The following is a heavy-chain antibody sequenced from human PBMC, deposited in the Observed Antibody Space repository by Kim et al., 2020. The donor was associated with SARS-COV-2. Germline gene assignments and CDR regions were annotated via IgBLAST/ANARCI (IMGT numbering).Heavy chain of an antibody. CDR1: GGSFSGYY. CDR3: ARDSRYGSGSYYIPIYYYYGMDV. V-gene: IGHV4-34*01. Sequence: SETLSLTCAVYGGSFSGYYWSWIRQPPGKGLEWIGEINHSGSTNYNPSLKSRVTISVDTSKNQFSLKLSSVTAADTAVYYCARDSRYGSGSYYIPIYYYYGMDVWGQGTTVTVSS. CDR2: INHSGST. J-gene: IGHJ6*02. D-gene: IGHD3-10*01.